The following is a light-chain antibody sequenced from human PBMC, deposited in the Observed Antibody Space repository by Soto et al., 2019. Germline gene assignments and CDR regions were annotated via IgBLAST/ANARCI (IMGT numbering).Light chain of an antibody. CDR2: DVS. CDR3: SSYRRSNTLV. CDR1: SSDVGGYNY. J-gene: IGLJ3*02. V-gene: IGLV2-14*01. Sequence: QSALTQPASVSGSPGQSITISCTGTSSDVGGYNYVSWYQQHPGKAPKLMIYDVSNRPSRVSNRFSGSKSGNTASLTISGLQADDEADYYCSSYRRSNTLVFGGGTKLTVL.